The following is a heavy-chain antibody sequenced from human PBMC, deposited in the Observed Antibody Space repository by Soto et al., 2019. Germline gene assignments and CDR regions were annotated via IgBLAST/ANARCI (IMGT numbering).Heavy chain of an antibody. Sequence: GGSLRLSCAASGFTFSSYGMHWVRQAPGKGLEWVAVIWYDGSNKYYADSVKGRFTISRDNSKNTLYLQMNSLRAEDTAVYYCARGGQWLSNPSPFGYWGQGTLVTVSS. D-gene: IGHD3-22*01. V-gene: IGHV3-33*01. CDR2: IWYDGSNK. CDR3: ARGGQWLSNPSPFGY. CDR1: GFTFSSYG. J-gene: IGHJ4*02.